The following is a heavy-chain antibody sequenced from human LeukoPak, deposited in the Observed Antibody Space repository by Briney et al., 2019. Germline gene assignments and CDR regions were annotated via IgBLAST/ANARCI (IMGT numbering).Heavy chain of an antibody. V-gene: IGHV6-1*01. CDR3: ARGPSQKLCSRTSCSFDS. J-gene: IGHJ4*02. Sequence: SQTLSLTCAISGDSVSSNSAAWNWIRQSPSRGLEWLGRTYYRSKWYNDYAVSVKSRITINPDTSKNQFSLQLNSVTPEDTAVYYCARGPSQKLCSRTSCSFDSWGQGTLVTVSS. CDR2: TYYRSKWYN. D-gene: IGHD2-2*01. CDR1: GDSVSSNSAA.